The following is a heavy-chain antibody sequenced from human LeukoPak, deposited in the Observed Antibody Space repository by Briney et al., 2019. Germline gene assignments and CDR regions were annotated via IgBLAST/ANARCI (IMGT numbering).Heavy chain of an antibody. J-gene: IGHJ3*02. Sequence: GGSLRLSCAASGFTFNSFGMHWVRQAPGKGLEWVAVISYDGSNKYFADSVKGRFTIPRDNSKNTLYLQMNSLRAEDTAVYYCAKDYDSSGWAAFDIWGQGTMVTVSS. CDR3: AKDYDSSGWAAFDI. CDR1: GFTFNSFG. D-gene: IGHD3-22*01. V-gene: IGHV3-30*18. CDR2: ISYDGSNK.